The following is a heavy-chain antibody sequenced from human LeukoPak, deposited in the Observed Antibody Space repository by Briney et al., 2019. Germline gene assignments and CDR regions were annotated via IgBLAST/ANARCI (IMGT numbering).Heavy chain of an antibody. CDR1: GFTFSSYR. CDR3: ARGATSAHDAFDI. D-gene: IGHD1-1*01. CDR2: ISSSSSAM. V-gene: IGHV3-48*01. Sequence: GGSLRLSCAASGFTFSSYRMNWVRQAPGKGLEWVSYISSSSSAMYYADSVKGRFTISRDNAKNSLYLQMNSLRAEDTAVYYCARGATSAHDAFDIWGQGTMVTVSS. J-gene: IGHJ3*02.